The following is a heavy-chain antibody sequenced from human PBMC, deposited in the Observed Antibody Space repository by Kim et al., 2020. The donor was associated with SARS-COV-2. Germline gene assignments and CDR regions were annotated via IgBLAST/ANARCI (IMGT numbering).Heavy chain of an antibody. V-gene: IGHV3-9*01. J-gene: IGHJ6*03. CDR2: V. CDR3: AKEKRGYYMDV. Sequence: VGCADSVKGRFTISRDNAKNSLYLQMNSLRAEDTALYFCAKEKRGYYMDVWGKGTTVTVSS.